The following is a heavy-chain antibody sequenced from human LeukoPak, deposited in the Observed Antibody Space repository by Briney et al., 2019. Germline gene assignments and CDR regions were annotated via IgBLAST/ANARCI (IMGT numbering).Heavy chain of an antibody. Sequence: ASVKVSCKASGYTFTGYYMHWVRQAPGQGLEWMGWINPNSGGTNYAQKFQGRVTMTRDTSISTAYMELSRLRSDDTAVYYCARDRPYDSSDYYAAKYYYYYMDVWGKGTTVTVSS. D-gene: IGHD3-22*01. V-gene: IGHV1-2*02. CDR1: GYTFTGYY. CDR3: ARDRPYDSSDYYAAKYYYYYMDV. CDR2: INPNSGGT. J-gene: IGHJ6*03.